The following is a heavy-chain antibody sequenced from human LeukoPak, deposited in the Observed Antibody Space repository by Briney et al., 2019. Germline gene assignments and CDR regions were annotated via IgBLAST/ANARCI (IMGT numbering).Heavy chain of an antibody. CDR2: INPNSGGT. V-gene: IGHV1-2*02. CDR3: ARTDIVVVRAATLDAFDI. J-gene: IGHJ3*02. CDR1: GYTFTGYY. Sequence: ASVKVSCKASGYTFTGYYMHWVRQAPGQGLEWMGWINPNSGGTNYAQKFQGRVTMTRDTSISTAYMELSRLRSDDTAVYYCARTDIVVVRAATLDAFDIWGQGTMVTVSS. D-gene: IGHD2-2*01.